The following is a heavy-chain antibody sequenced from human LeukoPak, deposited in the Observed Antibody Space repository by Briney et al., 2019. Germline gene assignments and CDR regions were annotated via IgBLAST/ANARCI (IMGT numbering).Heavy chain of an antibody. D-gene: IGHD1-1*01. CDR3: ARESNWNDEGGWFDP. J-gene: IGHJ5*02. CDR2: INAGNGNT. Sequence: ASVKVSCKASGYTFTSYAMHWVRQAPGQRLEWMGWINAGNGNTKYSQKFQGRVTITRDTSARTAYMELSSLRSEDTAVYYCARESNWNDEGGWFDPWGQGTLVTVSS. V-gene: IGHV1-3*01. CDR1: GYTFTSYA.